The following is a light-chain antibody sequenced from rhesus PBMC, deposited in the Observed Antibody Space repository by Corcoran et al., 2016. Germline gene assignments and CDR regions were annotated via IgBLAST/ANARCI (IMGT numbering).Light chain of an antibody. V-gene: IGKV1-32*03. CDR2: YAN. CDR3: QQGYSTPFT. CDR1: QGISSY. J-gene: IGKJ3*01. Sequence: DIQMSQSPSSLSASVGDRVTITCRASQGISSYLEWYQQKPGKAPKVLMYYANNLASGVPSMFSDSVSGTDYTLTISILQPEDFATYYCQQGYSTPFTFGPGTKLDIK.